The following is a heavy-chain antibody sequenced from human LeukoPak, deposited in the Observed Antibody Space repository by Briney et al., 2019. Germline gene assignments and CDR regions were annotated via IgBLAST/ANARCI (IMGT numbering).Heavy chain of an antibody. CDR1: GFTFDDYA. V-gene: IGHV3-9*01. Sequence: QPGGPLRLSCAASGFTFDDYAMHWVRQGPGKGLEWVSGISWNSDTIGYADSVKGRFTISRDNAKNSLCLQMNSPRAEDTALYYCVKGSGSYWRLYYFDYWGQGTLVTVSS. D-gene: IGHD1-26*01. CDR3: VKGSGSYWRLYYFDY. CDR2: ISWNSDTI. J-gene: IGHJ4*02.